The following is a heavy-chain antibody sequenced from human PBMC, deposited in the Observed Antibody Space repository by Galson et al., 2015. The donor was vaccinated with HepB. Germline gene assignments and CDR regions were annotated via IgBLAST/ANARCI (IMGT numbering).Heavy chain of an antibody. D-gene: IGHD2-15*01. J-gene: IGHJ4*02. CDR1: GGTFSSYA. Sequence: SVKVSCKASGGTFSSYAISWVRQAAGQGLERMRGIITIFGKANYAKMFQGRVTITADKSTITGYIELSILRSEDTDVYYCPSMEGDREYCIGARGYEDYWGQVTLVTVSS. CDR3: PSMEGDREYCIGARGYEDY. CDR2: IITIFGKA. V-gene: IGHV1-69*06.